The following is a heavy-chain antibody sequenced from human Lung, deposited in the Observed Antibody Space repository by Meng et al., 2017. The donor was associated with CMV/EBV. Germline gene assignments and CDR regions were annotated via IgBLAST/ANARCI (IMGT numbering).Heavy chain of an antibody. J-gene: IGHJ4*02. CDR2: INAGNGNT. D-gene: IGHD2-2*01. Sequence: QVRLLPSGAEVKSPGASVKVSAKASEYSFTTYAMHWVRQAPGQRLEWMGWINAGNGNTKYSEKFQSRVTITRDTAASTAYMELSSLRSEDTAVYYCARTGCSSSSCYDYWGQGTLVTVSS. V-gene: IGHV1-3*01. CDR3: ARTGCSSSSCYDY. CDR1: EYSFTTYA.